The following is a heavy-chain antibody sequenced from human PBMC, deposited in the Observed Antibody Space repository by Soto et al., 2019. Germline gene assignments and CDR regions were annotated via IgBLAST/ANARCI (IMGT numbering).Heavy chain of an antibody. V-gene: IGHV3-15*01. Sequence: GXLRLSSSATGFTFSNSWMIWVRQAPGKGLEWVGRIKSKTDGGTTDYAAPVKGRFTIARDDSKNTLYLQMNSLKTEDTAVYYCTTEPAPPGVATINSFDDWGQGTLVTVSS. CDR3: TTEPAPPGVATINSFDD. CDR1: GFTFSNSW. J-gene: IGHJ4*02. D-gene: IGHD5-12*01. CDR2: IKSKTDGGTT.